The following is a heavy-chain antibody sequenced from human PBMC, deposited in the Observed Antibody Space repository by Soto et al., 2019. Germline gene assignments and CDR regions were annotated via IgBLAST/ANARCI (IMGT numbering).Heavy chain of an antibody. Sequence: GGSLRLSCAASGFTFSSYAMSWVRQAPGKGLEWVSAISGSGGSTAYADSAKGRFTISRDNSKNTLYLQMNSLRAEDTAVYYCAKDSSGWQTKYFQHWGQGTLVTVSS. CDR1: GFTFSSYA. J-gene: IGHJ1*01. V-gene: IGHV3-23*01. CDR2: ISGSGGST. CDR3: AKDSSGWQTKYFQH. D-gene: IGHD6-19*01.